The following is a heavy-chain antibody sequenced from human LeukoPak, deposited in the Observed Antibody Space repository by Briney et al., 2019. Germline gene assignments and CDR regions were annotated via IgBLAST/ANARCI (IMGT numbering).Heavy chain of an antibody. Sequence: QTGGSLRLSCAASGFTFSSYAMSWVRQAPGKGLEWVSAISGSGGSTYYADSVKGRFTISRDNSKNTLYLQMNSLRAEDTAVYYCAKDSGGRPTYFDYWGQGTLVTVSS. CDR2: ISGSGGST. V-gene: IGHV3-23*01. CDR3: AKDSGGRPTYFDY. D-gene: IGHD2-15*01. J-gene: IGHJ4*02. CDR1: GFTFSSYA.